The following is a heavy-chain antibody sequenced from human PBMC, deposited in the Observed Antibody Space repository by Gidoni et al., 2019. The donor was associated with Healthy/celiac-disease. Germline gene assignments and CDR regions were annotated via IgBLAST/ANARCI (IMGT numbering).Heavy chain of an antibody. D-gene: IGHD2-21*01. CDR3: AKVSIGDMWVGYFDY. J-gene: IGHJ4*02. V-gene: IGHV3-23*01. CDR1: GFACSSYA. CDR2: ISGSGCST. Sequence: EVQLLESGGGLVQPGGSLRRSCAASGFACSSYAMSWVRQAPGKGLEWVSAISGSGCSTYYADSVKGRFTISRDNSKNTLYLQMTSLRAEDTAVYYCAKVSIGDMWVGYFDYWGQGTLVTVSS.